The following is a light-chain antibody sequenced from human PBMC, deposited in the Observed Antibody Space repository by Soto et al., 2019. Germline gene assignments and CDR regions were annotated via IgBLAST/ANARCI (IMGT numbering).Light chain of an antibody. V-gene: IGKV3-15*01. Sequence: EIVMTQSPATLSVSPGERASLSCRASQSVSSNLAWYQQKPGQTPRLLIYATSTRATGIPARFSGSGSGTDFTLTISSLEPEDFAVYYCQQCYNWPQWTFGQGTKVDI. CDR2: ATS. CDR1: QSVSSN. J-gene: IGKJ1*01. CDR3: QQCYNWPQWT.